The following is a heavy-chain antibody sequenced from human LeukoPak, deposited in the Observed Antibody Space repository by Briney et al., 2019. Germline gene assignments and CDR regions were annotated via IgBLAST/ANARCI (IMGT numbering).Heavy chain of an antibody. CDR2: IFHSGST. CDR1: DYSISSGYF. Sequence: SETLSLTCTVSDYSISSGYFWGWIRQPPGKGLEWIASIFHSGSTYYNPSLKSRVTISVDTSKNQFSLKLSSVTAADTAVYYCARALVWWLRSGSRPLWDYWGQGTLVTVSS. J-gene: IGHJ4*02. CDR3: ARALVWWLRSGSRPLWDY. V-gene: IGHV4-38-2*02. D-gene: IGHD5-12*01.